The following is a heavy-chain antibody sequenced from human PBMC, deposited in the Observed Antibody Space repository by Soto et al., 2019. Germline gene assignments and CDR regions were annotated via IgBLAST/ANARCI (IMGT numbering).Heavy chain of an antibody. CDR2: IYYSGST. Sequence: PSETLSLTCTASGGSISSGGYYWSWIRQHPGKGLEWIAYIYYSGSTYYNPSLKSRVTMSLDTSKNQFSLKLSSVTAADTAVYYCARAGVAVAGILTGNWFDPWGQGTLVTVSS. V-gene: IGHV4-31*03. CDR1: GGSISSGGYY. J-gene: IGHJ5*02. D-gene: IGHD6-19*01. CDR3: ARAGVAVAGILTGNWFDP.